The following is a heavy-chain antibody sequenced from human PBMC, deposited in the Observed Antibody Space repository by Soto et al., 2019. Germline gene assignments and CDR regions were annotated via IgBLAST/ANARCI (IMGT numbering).Heavy chain of an antibody. V-gene: IGHV3-15*01. CDR3: SMYIPMVREVVQS. CDR1: GFTFNNAW. Sequence: EVQLVESGGGWVKPGGSLRLSCAASGFTFNNAWMSWVRQAPGKGLEWVGRIKSKADGGTTDYAAPVKGRFTISRDDSKNTLLLQMTGLKTEDTAVYYCSMYIPMVREVVQSWGQGTLVTVSS. CDR2: IKSKADGGTT. D-gene: IGHD3-10*01. J-gene: IGHJ4*02.